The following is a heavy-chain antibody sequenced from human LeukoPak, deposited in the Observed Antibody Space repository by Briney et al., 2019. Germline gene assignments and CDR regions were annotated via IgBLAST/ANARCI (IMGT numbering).Heavy chain of an antibody. CDR3: ARVDTAMVPFAAIKYNWFDP. CDR2: MNPNGGNT. V-gene: IGHV1-8*02. CDR1: GYTFTSYD. J-gene: IGHJ5*02. Sequence: ASVKVSCKASGYTFTSYDINWVRQATGQGLEWMGWMNPNGGNTGYAQKFQGRVTMTRKTSISTAYMELSSLRSEDTAVYYCARVDTAMVPFAAIKYNWFDPWGQGTLVTVSS. D-gene: IGHD5-18*01.